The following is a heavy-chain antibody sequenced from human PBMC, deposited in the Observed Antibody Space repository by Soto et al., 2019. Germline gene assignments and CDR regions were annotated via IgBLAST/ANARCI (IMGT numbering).Heavy chain of an antibody. CDR2: ISSSSSYI. CDR1: GFTFSSYS. Sequence: AGGSLRLSCAASGFTFSSYSMNWVRQAPGKGLEWVSSISSSSSYIYYADSVKGRFTISRDNAKNSLYLQMNSLRAEDTAVYYCARDWAFLKTKRGYSYGDDYWGQGTLVTVSS. J-gene: IGHJ4*02. D-gene: IGHD5-18*01. V-gene: IGHV3-21*01. CDR3: ARDWAFLKTKRGYSYGDDY.